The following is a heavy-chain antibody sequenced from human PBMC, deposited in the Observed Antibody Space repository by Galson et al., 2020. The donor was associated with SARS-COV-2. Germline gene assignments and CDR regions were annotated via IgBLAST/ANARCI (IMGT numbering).Heavy chain of an antibody. CDR2: IYWDDDK. V-gene: IGHV2-5*02. CDR1: GFSLSTSGVG. J-gene: IGHJ4*02. Sequence: SGPTLVKPTQTLTLTCTFSGFSLSTSGVGVGWIRQPPGKALEWLALIYWDDDKRYSPSLKSRLTITKDTSKNQVVLTMTNMDPVDTATYYCAHRGALAVAGPYFDYWGQGTLVTVSS. D-gene: IGHD6-19*01. CDR3: AHRGALAVAGPYFDY.